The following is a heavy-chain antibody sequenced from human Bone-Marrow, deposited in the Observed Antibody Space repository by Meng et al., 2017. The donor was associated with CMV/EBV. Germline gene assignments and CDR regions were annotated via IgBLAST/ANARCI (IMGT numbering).Heavy chain of an antibody. CDR1: GYTFTGYY. V-gene: IGHV1-2*02. D-gene: IGHD1-1*01. CDR3: ATYNWNDGEGGFDY. Sequence: ASVKVSCKASGYTFTGYYMHWVRQAPGQGLEWMGWINPNSGGTNYAQKFQGRVTMTRDTSISTAYMELSRLRSDDTAVYYCATYNWNDGEGGFDYWGQGTLVTVS. J-gene: IGHJ4*02. CDR2: INPNSGGT.